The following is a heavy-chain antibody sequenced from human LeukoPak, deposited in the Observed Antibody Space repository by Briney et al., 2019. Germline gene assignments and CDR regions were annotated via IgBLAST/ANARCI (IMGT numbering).Heavy chain of an antibody. Sequence: PSETLSLTCTVSGGSISSSPYYWGWIRQPPGKGLEWIGSIYYSGSTYYNPSLKSRVTISVDMSKNQFSLKLSSVTAADTAVYYCARLLYRWLQFDYYMDVWGKGTTVTISS. CDR1: GGSISSSPYY. CDR3: ARLLYRWLQFDYYMDV. V-gene: IGHV4-39*01. CDR2: IYYSGST. J-gene: IGHJ6*03. D-gene: IGHD5-24*01.